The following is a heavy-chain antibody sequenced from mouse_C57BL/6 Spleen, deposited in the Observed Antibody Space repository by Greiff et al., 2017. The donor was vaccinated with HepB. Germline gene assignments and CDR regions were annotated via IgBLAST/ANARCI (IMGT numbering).Heavy chain of an antibody. Sequence: VKLMESGAELVRPGTSVKVSCKASGYAFTNYLIEWVKQRPGQGLEWIGVINPGSGGTNYNEKFKGKATLTADKSSSTAYMQLSSLTSEDSAVYFCARSYITTVVDSFAYWGQGTLVTVSA. V-gene: IGHV1-54*01. CDR1: GYAFTNYL. D-gene: IGHD1-1*01. CDR2: INPGSGGT. J-gene: IGHJ3*01. CDR3: ARSYITTVVDSFAY.